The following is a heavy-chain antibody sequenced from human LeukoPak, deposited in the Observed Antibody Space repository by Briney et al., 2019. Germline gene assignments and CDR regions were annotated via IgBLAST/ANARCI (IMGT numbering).Heavy chain of an antibody. J-gene: IGHJ4*02. V-gene: IGHV4-30-4*01. CDR3: ARGGSSGYYYELSFGY. CDR2: IYYSGST. CDR1: GGSISSGDYY. D-gene: IGHD3-22*01. Sequence: SETLFLTCTVSGGSISSGDYYWSWIRQPPGKGLEWIGYIYYSGSTYYNPSLKSRVTISVDTSKNQFSLKLSSVTAADTAVYYCARGGSSGYYYELSFGYWGQGTLVTVSS.